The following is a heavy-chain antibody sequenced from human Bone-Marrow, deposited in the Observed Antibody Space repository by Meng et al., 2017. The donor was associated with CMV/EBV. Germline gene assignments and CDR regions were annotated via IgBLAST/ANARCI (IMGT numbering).Heavy chain of an antibody. D-gene: IGHD2-2*01. CDR1: GFTFRNYD. CDR2: ISYDGNKR. Sequence: GESLKISCAAFGFTFRNYDIHWVRQAPGKGLQWVAVISYDGNKRYYADSVKGRFTISRDNSRKMLNLQMNSLRADDTAVYYCARDVSRRLDYFNGIDVWGQGTTVTVSS. J-gene: IGHJ6*02. CDR3: ARDVSRRLDYFNGIDV. V-gene: IGHV3-33*01.